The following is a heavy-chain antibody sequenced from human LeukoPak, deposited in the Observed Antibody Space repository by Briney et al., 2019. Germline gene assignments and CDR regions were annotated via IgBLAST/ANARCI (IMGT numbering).Heavy chain of an antibody. D-gene: IGHD6-13*01. Sequence: GGSLRLSCAASGFTFSSYAMHWVRQAPGKGLEWVAVISYDGSNKYYADSVKGRFTISRDNSKNTLYLQMNSLRAEDTAVYYCAREGGAAASWDYWGQGTLVTVSS. V-gene: IGHV3-30-3*01. CDR3: AREGGAAASWDY. CDR2: ISYDGSNK. CDR1: GFTFSSYA. J-gene: IGHJ4*02.